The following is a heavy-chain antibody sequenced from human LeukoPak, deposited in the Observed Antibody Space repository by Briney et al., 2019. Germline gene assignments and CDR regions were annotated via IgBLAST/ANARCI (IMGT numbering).Heavy chain of an antibody. V-gene: IGHV4-30-4*01. CDR3: ARWEEYYYDSSGSRARNAFDI. CDR1: GGSISSGDYY. Sequence: SQTLSLTCTVSGGSISSGDYYWSWIRQPPGKGLEWIGYIYYSGSTYYNPSLKGRVTISVDTSKNQFSLKLSSVTAADTAVYYCARWEEYYYDSSGSRARNAFDIWGQGTMVTVSS. CDR2: IYYSGST. J-gene: IGHJ3*02. D-gene: IGHD3-22*01.